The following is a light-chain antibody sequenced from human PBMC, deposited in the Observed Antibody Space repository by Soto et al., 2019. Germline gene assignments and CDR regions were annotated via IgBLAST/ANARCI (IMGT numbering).Light chain of an antibody. V-gene: IGKV3-20*01. CDR1: QSVSSSY. CDR3: QQYGRSSWT. J-gene: IGKJ1*01. Sequence: EIVLRPSPVTLLQSPLERATLSCTASQSVSSSYLAWYQQKPGQAPRLLIYGTSSRATAIPDRFSGSGSGTDFTLTISRLEPEDFAVYYCQQYGRSSWTFGQGTKVDIK. CDR2: GTS.